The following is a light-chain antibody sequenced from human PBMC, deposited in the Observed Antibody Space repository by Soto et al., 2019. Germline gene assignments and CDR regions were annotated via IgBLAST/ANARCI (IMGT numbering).Light chain of an antibody. J-gene: IGLJ1*01. CDR1: SSNIGAGSN. CDR3: QSFDSSLSVYV. Sequence: SVPTQPPSVSGAPGQRITVSCTGSSSNIGAGSNVHWYQQLPGTAPKLVIYANTNRPPGVPDRFSGSKSGTSASLATTGLQADDEGDYYCQSFDSSLSVYVFGTGTKVTVL. CDR2: ANT. V-gene: IGLV1-40*01.